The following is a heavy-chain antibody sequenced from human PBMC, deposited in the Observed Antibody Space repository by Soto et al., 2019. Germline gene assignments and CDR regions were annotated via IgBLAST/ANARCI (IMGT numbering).Heavy chain of an antibody. D-gene: IGHD2-2*01. CDR1: GFTFSSYG. CDR3: AKEGGKFCSSTSCYLDI. Sequence: QVQLVESGGGVVQPGRSLRLSCAASGFTFSSYGMHWVRQAPGKGLEWVAVISYDGSNKYYVDSVKGRFTISRDNSKNTLYLQMNSLRAEDTAVYYCAKEGGKFCSSTSCYLDIWGQGTMVTVSS. J-gene: IGHJ3*02. CDR2: ISYDGSNK. V-gene: IGHV3-30*18.